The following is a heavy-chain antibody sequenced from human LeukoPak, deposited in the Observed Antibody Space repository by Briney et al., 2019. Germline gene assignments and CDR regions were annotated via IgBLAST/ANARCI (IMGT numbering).Heavy chain of an antibody. CDR3: ARARYCSGGNCYRSFDY. CDR1: GFTFSTYE. D-gene: IGHD2-15*01. J-gene: IGHJ4*02. CDR2: ISSNEITM. Sequence: GGSLRLSCAASGFTFSTYEMNWVRQAPGKGLEWVSYISSNEITMYYADSVEGRFTISRDNAKNSLYLQMNSLRAEDTAVYYCARARYCSGGNCYRSFDYWGQGTLVTVSS. V-gene: IGHV3-48*03.